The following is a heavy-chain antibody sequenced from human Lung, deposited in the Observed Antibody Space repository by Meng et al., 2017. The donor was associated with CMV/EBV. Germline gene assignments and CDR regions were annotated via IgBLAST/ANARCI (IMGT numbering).Heavy chain of an antibody. J-gene: IGHJ6*02. CDR3: ARPRYDTSHYPVYYYYGMDV. Sequence: SCVASGFTLVRYHMHWVRQAPGKGLEWVAFIWYDGGNKFYADSVKGRFTISRDNSKNTLYLQMNNVGADDAAIYFCARPRYDTSHYPVYYYYGMDVWGLGTTVTVSS. CDR2: IWYDGGNK. CDR1: GFTLVRYH. D-gene: IGHD3-22*01. V-gene: IGHV3-33*01.